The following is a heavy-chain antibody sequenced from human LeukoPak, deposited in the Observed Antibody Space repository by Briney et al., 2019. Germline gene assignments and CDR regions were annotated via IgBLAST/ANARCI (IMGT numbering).Heavy chain of an antibody. Sequence: ASVKVSCKASGGTFSSYAISWVRQAPGQGLEWMGRIIPTLGIANYAQKFQGRVTITADKSTSTAYMELSSLRSEDTAVYYCASPRGGGGPGAFDIWGQGTMVTVTS. V-gene: IGHV1-69*04. D-gene: IGHD3-16*01. CDR3: ASPRGGGGPGAFDI. CDR2: IIPTLGIA. J-gene: IGHJ3*02. CDR1: GGTFSSYA.